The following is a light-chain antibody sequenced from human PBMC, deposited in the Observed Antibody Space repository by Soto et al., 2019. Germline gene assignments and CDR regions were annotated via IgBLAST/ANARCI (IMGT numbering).Light chain of an antibody. CDR1: QSVDSTY. Sequence: EILLTQSPGTLSLSPGERATLSCRASQSVDSTYFAWYQQKPGQAPRLLIYGASSRATGIPDRFSGSGSGTDFTLTISRLEPADFAVYYCQQYGSSPSITFGQGKRLEIK. CDR3: QQYGSSPSIT. CDR2: GAS. V-gene: IGKV3-20*01. J-gene: IGKJ5*01.